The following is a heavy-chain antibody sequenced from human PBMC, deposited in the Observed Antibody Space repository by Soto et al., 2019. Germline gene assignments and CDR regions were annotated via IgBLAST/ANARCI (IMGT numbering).Heavy chain of an antibody. CDR2: ISGGVGST. D-gene: IGHD3-3*01. J-gene: IGHJ4*02. V-gene: IGHV3-23*01. Sequence: EVQLLESGGGLVQPGGSLRLSCAASGFTFSSYAMSWVRQAPGKGLEWVSAISGGVGSTYYADSVKGRFTISRDNSKNTLYLQMNSLRAEDMAVYYCTRDTGVDFDYWGQGSLVTVSS. CDR3: TRDTGVDFDY. CDR1: GFTFSSYA.